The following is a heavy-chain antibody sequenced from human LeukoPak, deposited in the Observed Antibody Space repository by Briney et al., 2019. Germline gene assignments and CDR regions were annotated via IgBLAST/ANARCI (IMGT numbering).Heavy chain of an antibody. D-gene: IGHD5-18*01. CDR2: IYYSGST. J-gene: IGHJ6*03. V-gene: IGHV4-59*12. CDR3: ARVVGGYSYGYYYYYYYMDV. Sequence: SETLSLTCTVSGGSISSYYWSWIRQPPGKGLEWIGYIYYSGSTNYNPSLKSRVTISVDTSKNQFSLKLSSVTAADTAVYYCARVVGGYSYGYYYYYYYMDVWGKGTTVTVSS. CDR1: GGSISSYY.